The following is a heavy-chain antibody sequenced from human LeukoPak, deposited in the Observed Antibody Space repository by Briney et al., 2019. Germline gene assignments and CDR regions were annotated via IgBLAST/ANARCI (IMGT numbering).Heavy chain of an antibody. Sequence: GGSLRLSCAASGFTFSSYAMSWVRQAPGKGLEWVSAISGSGGSTYYADSVKGRFTISRDNSKNTLYLQMNSLRAEDTAVYYCARDASGSYYYYYYGMDVWGQGTTVTVSS. D-gene: IGHD1-26*01. CDR2: ISGSGGST. CDR1: GFTFSSYA. J-gene: IGHJ6*02. V-gene: IGHV3-23*01. CDR3: ARDASGSYYYYYYGMDV.